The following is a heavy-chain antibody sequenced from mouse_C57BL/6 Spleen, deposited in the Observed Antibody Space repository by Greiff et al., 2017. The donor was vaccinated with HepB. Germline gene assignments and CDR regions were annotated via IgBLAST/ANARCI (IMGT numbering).Heavy chain of an antibody. J-gene: IGHJ4*01. CDR2: IYPGDGDT. D-gene: IGHD2-4*01. CDR1: GYAFSSSW. V-gene: IGHV1-82*01. CDR3: ARRGDYDSYYYAMDS. Sequence: VQVVESGPELVKPGASVKISCKASGYAFSSSWMNWVKQRPGKGLEWIGRIYPGDGDTNYNGKFKGKATLTADKSSSTAYMQLSSLTSEDSAVYSCARRGDYDSYYYAMDSCGQGTSVTVSS.